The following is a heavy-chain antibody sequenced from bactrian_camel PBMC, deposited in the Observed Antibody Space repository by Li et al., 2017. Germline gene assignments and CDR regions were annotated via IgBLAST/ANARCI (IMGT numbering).Heavy chain of an antibody. D-gene: IGHD6*01. CDR2: ISSDGST. Sequence: VQLVESGGGSAQAGGSLRLSCTASGFTFDDSDMGWYRQAPGNECELVSTISSDGSTYYADSVKGRFTISQDNAKNTVYLQMNSLKPEDTAVYYCAADLLPYGGSCRDLFGYWGQGTQVTVS. J-gene: IGHJ6*01. V-gene: IGHV3S63*01. CDR3: AADLLPYGGSCRDLFGY. CDR1: GFTFDDSD.